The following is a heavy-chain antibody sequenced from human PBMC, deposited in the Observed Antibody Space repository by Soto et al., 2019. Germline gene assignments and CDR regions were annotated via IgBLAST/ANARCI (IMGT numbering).Heavy chain of an antibody. CDR2: INHSGST. Sequence: QVQLQQWGAGLLKPSETLSLTCAVYGGSFSGYYWSWIRQPPGEGLEWIGEINHSGSTNYNPSLKSRVTISVDTSKNQFSLKLSSVTAADTAVYYCASGEWAIAARRGYFDYWGQGTLVTVSS. CDR1: GGSFSGYY. CDR3: ASGEWAIAARRGYFDY. D-gene: IGHD6-6*01. V-gene: IGHV4-34*01. J-gene: IGHJ4*02.